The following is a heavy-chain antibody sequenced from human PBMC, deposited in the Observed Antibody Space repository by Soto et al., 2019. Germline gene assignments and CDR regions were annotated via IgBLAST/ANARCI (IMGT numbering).Heavy chain of an antibody. V-gene: IGHV1-69*01. Sequence: QVQLVQSGAGVKKPGSSVKVSCKASGGTFSSYAISWVRQAPGQGLEWMGGIIPIFGTANYAQKFQGRVTITADESTSTAYMELSSLRSEDTAVYYCARPGTGTTGPNYYYGMDVWGQGTTVTVSS. D-gene: IGHD1-7*01. CDR1: GGTFSSYA. J-gene: IGHJ6*02. CDR2: IIPIFGTA. CDR3: ARPGTGTTGPNYYYGMDV.